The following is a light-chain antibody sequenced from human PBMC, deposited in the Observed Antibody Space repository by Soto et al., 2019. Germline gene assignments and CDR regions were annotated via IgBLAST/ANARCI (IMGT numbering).Light chain of an antibody. CDR2: GAS. Sequence: DIQLTQSPFFLSASVGDRVTISCRASQAIYSYLAWYQQKPGKAPKLLIFGASKLQSGVPSRFSGSGSGTEFTLTISSLQPEAFATYYCQQLNSHPRTFGQGNKLEIK. CDR3: QQLNSHPRT. V-gene: IGKV1-9*01. CDR1: QAIYSY. J-gene: IGKJ2*01.